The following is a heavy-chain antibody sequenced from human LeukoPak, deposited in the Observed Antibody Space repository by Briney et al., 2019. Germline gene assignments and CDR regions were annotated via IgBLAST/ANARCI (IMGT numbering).Heavy chain of an antibody. CDR3: AKPISYGGNSADY. CDR2: ISGSGGST. J-gene: IGHJ4*02. D-gene: IGHD4-23*01. V-gene: IGHV3-23*01. Sequence: GGSLRLSCAASGFSFSSDSMSWVRQAPGKGLEWVSAISGSGGSTYYADSVKGRFTISRDNSKNTLYLQMNSLRAEDTAVYYCAKPISYGGNSADYWGQGTLVTVSS. CDR1: GFSFSSDS.